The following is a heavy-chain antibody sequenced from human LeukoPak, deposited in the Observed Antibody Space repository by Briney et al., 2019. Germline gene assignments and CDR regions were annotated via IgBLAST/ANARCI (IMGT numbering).Heavy chain of an antibody. V-gene: IGHV4-30-4*01. CDR2: IYYSGST. CDR3: AREGLAPNWFDP. D-gene: IGHD3-16*01. Sequence: PSQTLSLTCTVSGGSISSGDYYWSWIRQPPGKGLEWIGYIYYSGSTYYNPSLKSRVTISVDTSKNQFPLKLSSVTAADTAVYYCAREGLAPNWFDPWGQGTLVTVSS. J-gene: IGHJ5*02. CDR1: GGSISSGDYY.